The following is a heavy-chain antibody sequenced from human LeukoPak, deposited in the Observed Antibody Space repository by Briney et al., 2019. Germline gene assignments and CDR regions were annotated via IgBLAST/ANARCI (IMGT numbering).Heavy chain of an antibody. CDR2: INTDGRIT. CDR3: TRDGGSFCDFDY. D-gene: IGHD1-26*01. J-gene: IGHJ4*02. Sequence: GGSLRLSCVASGFSFRNYAIHWVRQAPGKGLEYVSVINTDGRITYYADSVKGRFTISRDNSKDTVYLQMGSLRGEDMAVYYCTRDGGSFCDFDYWVQGALVTVSS. CDR1: GFSFRNYA. V-gene: IGHV3-64*02.